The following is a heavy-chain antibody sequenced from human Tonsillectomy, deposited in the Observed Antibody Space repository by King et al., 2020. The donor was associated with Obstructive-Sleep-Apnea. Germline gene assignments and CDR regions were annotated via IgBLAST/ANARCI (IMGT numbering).Heavy chain of an antibody. CDR2: INSDGSST. CDR1: GFTFSSYW. J-gene: IGHJ6*02. CDR3: ARDRVVRGYYYYYGMDV. V-gene: IGHV3-74*01. D-gene: IGHD3-10*01. Sequence: VQLVESGGALVQPGGSLRLSCAASGFTFSSYWMHWVRQAPGKGLVWVAHINSDGSSTSYADSVMGRFTISRDNAKNTRYLQMNSLRAEDTAVYFCARDRVVRGYYYYYGMDVWGQGTAVTVSS.